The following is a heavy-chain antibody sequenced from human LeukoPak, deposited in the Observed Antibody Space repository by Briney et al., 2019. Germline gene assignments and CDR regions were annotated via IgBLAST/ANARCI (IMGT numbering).Heavy chain of an antibody. V-gene: IGHV3-23*01. J-gene: IGHJ4*02. CDR3: AKEYRDYVWGSYRLVVDY. CDR1: GFTFSSYA. Sequence: PGGSLRLSCAASGFTFSSYAMSWVRQAPGKGLEWVSAISGSGGSTYYADSVKGRFTISRDNSKNTQYLQKTSLRPEDTAVYYCAKEYRDYVWGSYRLVVDYWGQGTLVTVSS. CDR2: ISGSGGST. D-gene: IGHD3-16*02.